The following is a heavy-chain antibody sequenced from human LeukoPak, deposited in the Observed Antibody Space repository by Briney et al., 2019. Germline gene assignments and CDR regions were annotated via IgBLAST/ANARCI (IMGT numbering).Heavy chain of an antibody. CDR2: IKSKTDGGTT. D-gene: IGHD2-21*02. CDR1: GFTFSNAW. J-gene: IGHJ4*02. V-gene: IGHV3-15*01. CDR3: TTILAGAVTAVYPFDN. Sequence: GGSLRLSCGASGFTFSNAWMNRVRQAPGKGLEWVGRIKSKTDGGTTDYAAPVKGRITISRDDSTNTLHLQMNSLKTEDTAVYYCTTILAGAVTAVYPFDNWGQGTLVTVSS.